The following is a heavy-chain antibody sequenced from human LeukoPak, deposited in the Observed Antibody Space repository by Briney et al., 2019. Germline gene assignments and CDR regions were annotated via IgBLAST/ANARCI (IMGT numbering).Heavy chain of an antibody. CDR3: ARDHFDFWSGYLAY. Sequence: PGGSLRLSCAASGFPFNSFDMMWVRQAPGKGLGWISSISSSSSYIYYTDSVKGRFTIARDNARNSLYLQMNSLRVEDTAVYYCARDHFDFWSGYLAYWGQGTLVTVSS. D-gene: IGHD3-3*01. CDR1: GFPFNSFD. J-gene: IGHJ4*02. CDR2: ISSSSSYI. V-gene: IGHV3-21*01.